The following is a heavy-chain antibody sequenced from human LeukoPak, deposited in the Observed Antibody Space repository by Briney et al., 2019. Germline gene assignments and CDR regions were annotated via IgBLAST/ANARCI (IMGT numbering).Heavy chain of an antibody. CDR3: AGIVPSASSC. J-gene: IGHJ4*02. CDR1: GGTFSSYT. Sequence: SVKVSCKASGGTFSSYTISWVRQAPGQGLEWMGRIIPILGIANYTQKFQGRVTITADKSTSTAYMELSSLRSEDPAVYYCAGIVPSASSCWGQGTLVTVAS. D-gene: IGHD3-16*02. V-gene: IGHV1-69*02. CDR2: IIPILGIA.